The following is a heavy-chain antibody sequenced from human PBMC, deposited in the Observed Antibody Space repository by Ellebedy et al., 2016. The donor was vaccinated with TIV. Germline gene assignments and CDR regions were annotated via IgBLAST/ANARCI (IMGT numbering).Heavy chain of an antibody. CDR1: GGTFISYA. J-gene: IGHJ4*02. V-gene: IGHV1-69*13. D-gene: IGHD3-22*01. CDR2: IIPIFGSA. CDR3: ARVTRYLYDRSGYYWGY. Sequence: ASVKVSXXASGGTFISYAISWVRQAPGQGLEWMGGIIPIFGSANYAQKFQGRVTITADGSTSTAYMELSSLRSEDTAVYYCARVTRYLYDRSGYYWGYWGQGTLVTVSS.